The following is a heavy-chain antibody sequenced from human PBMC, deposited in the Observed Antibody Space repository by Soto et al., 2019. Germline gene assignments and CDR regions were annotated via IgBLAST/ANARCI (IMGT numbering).Heavy chain of an antibody. V-gene: IGHV4-31*03. Sequence: SETLSLPCTVSGGSISSRGYHWSWIRQDPGKGLEWIGYIYYSGSTYYNPSLKSRVTISVDTSKNQFSLKLSSVISAGTGEYNCATGIDPWGQGTLVTVS. J-gene: IGHJ5*02. CDR2: IYYSGST. CDR3: ATGIDP. CDR1: GGSISSRGYH.